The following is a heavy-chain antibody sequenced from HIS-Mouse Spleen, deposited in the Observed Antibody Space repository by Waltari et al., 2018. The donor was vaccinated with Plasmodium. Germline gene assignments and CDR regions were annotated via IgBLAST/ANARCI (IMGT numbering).Heavy chain of an antibody. J-gene: IGHJ2*01. CDR2: IKQAGSEK. CDR3: ASSWYWYFDL. V-gene: IGHV3-7*01. CDR1: GFTFSSYW. Sequence: EVQLVESGGGVVQPGGSLSLSCAASGFTFSSYWMSWVRQAPGKGLDWVANIKQAGSEKYYVDSVKGRFTISRDNAKNSLYLQMNSLRAEDTAVYYCASSWYWYFDLWGRGTLVTVSS. D-gene: IGHD6-13*01.